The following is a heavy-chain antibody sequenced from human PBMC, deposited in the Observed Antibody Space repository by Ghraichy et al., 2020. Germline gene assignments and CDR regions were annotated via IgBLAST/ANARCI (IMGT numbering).Heavy chain of an antibody. Sequence: GGSLRLSCSASGFTFSSYAMHWVRQAPGKGLEYVSGISSNGGSTYYVDSVKGRFTISRDNSKNTLYLQMSTLRAEDTAVYYCVKDEGIEVVPATYYSYGMDVWGQGTTVTVSS. CDR1: GFTFSSYA. J-gene: IGHJ6*02. V-gene: IGHV3-64D*09. D-gene: IGHD2-2*01. CDR2: ISSNGGST. CDR3: VKDEGIEVVPATYYSYGMDV.